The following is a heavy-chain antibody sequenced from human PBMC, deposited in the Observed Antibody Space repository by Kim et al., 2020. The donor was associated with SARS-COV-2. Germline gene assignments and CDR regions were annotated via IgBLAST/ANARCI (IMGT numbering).Heavy chain of an antibody. J-gene: IGHJ4*02. D-gene: IGHD6-19*01. CDR1: GGTFSSYA. V-gene: IGHV1-69*13. CDR2: IIPIFGTA. CDR3: AREPIAVAGILFFDY. Sequence: SVKVSCKASGGTFSSYAISWVRQAPGQGLEWMGGIIPIFGTANYAQKFQGRVTITADESTSTAYMELSSLRSEDTAVYYCAREPIAVAGILFFDYWGQGTLVTVSS.